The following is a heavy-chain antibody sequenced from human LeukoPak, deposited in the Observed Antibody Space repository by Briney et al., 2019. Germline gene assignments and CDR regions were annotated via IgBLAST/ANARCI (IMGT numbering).Heavy chain of an antibody. CDR2: ISGSGGNT. CDR1: GFTFSSYA. Sequence: GGSLRLSCAASGFTFSSYAMSWVRQAPGEGLEWVSIISGSGGNTYYADSVKGRFTISRDNSKNTLYLQMNSLRAEDTAVYYCARRLSGRVDSWGQGTLVTVSS. J-gene: IGHJ4*02. CDR3: ARRLSGRVDS. V-gene: IGHV3-23*01. D-gene: IGHD2-15*01.